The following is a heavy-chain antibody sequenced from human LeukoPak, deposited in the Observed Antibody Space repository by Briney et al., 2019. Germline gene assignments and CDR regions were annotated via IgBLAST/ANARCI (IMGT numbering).Heavy chain of an antibody. CDR1: GGSISSYY. CDR2: IYYSGST. V-gene: IGHV4-59*08. D-gene: IGHD2-2*01. Sequence: SETLSLTCTVSGGSISSYYWSWIRQPPGKGPEWIGYIYYSGSTNYNPSLKSRVTISVDTSKNQFSLKLSSVTAADTAVYYCARRNPYCSSTSCYQSPWFDPWGQGTLVTVSS. J-gene: IGHJ5*02. CDR3: ARRNPYCSSTSCYQSPWFDP.